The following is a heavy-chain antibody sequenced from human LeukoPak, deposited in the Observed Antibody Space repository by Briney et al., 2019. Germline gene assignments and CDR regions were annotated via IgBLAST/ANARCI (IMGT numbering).Heavy chain of an antibody. CDR1: GFTFSSYR. V-gene: IGHV3-7*01. Sequence: HPGGSLRLSCAASGFTFSSYRMSWVRQAPGKGLEWVANIKQDGSEKYYVDSVKGRFTISRDNAKNSLYLQMNSLRAEDTAVYYCAREAYGSGSETPRFDYWGQGTLVTVSS. D-gene: IGHD3-10*01. CDR2: IKQDGSEK. CDR3: AREAYGSGSETPRFDY. J-gene: IGHJ4*02.